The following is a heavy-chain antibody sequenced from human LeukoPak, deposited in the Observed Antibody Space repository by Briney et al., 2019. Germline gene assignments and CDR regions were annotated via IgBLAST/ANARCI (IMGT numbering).Heavy chain of an antibody. CDR1: GFTFSSYA. J-gene: IGHJ4*02. CDR3: ARADSSSWPPRVFFDY. V-gene: IGHV3-30-3*01. Sequence: GGSLRLSCAASGFTFSSYAMHWVRQAPGKGLEWVAVISYDGSNKYYADSVKGRFTISRDNSKNTLYLQMNSLRAEDTAVYYCARADSSSWPPRVFFDYWGQGTLVTVSS. CDR2: ISYDGSNK. D-gene: IGHD6-13*01.